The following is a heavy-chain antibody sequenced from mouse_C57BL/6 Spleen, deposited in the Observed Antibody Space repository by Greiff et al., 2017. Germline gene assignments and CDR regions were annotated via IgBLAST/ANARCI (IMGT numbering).Heavy chain of an antibody. V-gene: IGHV3-6*01. CDR3: AREGDYYGYYAMDY. J-gene: IGHJ4*01. Sequence: EVQLQESGPGLVKPSQSLSLTCSVTGYSITSGYYWNWIRQFPGNKLEWMGYISYDGSNNYNPSLKNRISITRDTSKNQFFLKLNSVTTEDTATYYCAREGDYYGYYAMDYWGQGTSVTVSS. CDR1: GYSITSGYY. D-gene: IGHD1-1*01. CDR2: ISYDGSN.